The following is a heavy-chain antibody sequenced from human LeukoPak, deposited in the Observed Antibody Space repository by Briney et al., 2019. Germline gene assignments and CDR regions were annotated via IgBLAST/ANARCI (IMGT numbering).Heavy chain of an antibody. V-gene: IGHV3-21*01. D-gene: IGHD3-22*01. CDR2: ISVRSNYI. CDR3: ARLRRNSDSGGYYYYYDY. Sequence: GGSLRLSCAASGYTFISFSLNWVRQAPGRGLEWVSSISVRSNYIYYADSVRGRFSISRDDARNSLYLQMDSLRGDDTAVYYCARLRRNSDSGGYYYYYDYWGQGTLVTVSS. CDR1: GYTFISFS. J-gene: IGHJ4*02.